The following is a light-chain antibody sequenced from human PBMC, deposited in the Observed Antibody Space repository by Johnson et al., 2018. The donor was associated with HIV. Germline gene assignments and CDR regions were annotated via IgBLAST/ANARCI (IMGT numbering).Light chain of an antibody. V-gene: IGLV1-51*01. J-gene: IGLJ1*01. Sequence: QSVLTHPPSVSAAPGQKVTISCSGSSSNIGGHYVSWYQHLPGTAPKLLIYDNNKRPSGIPDRFSGSKSGTSAALGITGLQTGDEADYYCGTWDSSLSAYVFGTGTKVTVL. CDR1: SSNIGGHY. CDR3: GTWDSSLSAYV. CDR2: DNN.